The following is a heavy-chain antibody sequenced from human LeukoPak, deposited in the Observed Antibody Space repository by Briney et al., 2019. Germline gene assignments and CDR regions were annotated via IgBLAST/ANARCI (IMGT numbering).Heavy chain of an antibody. CDR3: GKDQGTYYYGSHGMDV. CDR1: GFTFSSYW. V-gene: IGHV3-74*01. CDR2: INSDGSST. D-gene: IGHD3-10*01. J-gene: IGHJ6*02. Sequence: PGGSLRLSCAASGFTFSSYWMHWVRQAPGKGLVWVSRINSDGSSTSYADSVKGRLTISRDNAKNTLYLQMNSLRVEDTAVYNCGKDQGTYYYGSHGMDVWSQGTTVTVSS.